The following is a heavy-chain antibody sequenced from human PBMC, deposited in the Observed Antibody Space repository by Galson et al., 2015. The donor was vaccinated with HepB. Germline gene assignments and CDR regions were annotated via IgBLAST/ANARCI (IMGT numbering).Heavy chain of an antibody. CDR2: ITYSSALT. CDR1: GFTFSDYQ. D-gene: IGHD1-1*01. Sequence: SLRLSCAASGFTFSDYQMTWLRQAPRKGLEWVSYITYSSALTTYADSVNGRFTISRDNAKNLLYLQMDGLRADDTAVYYCARDLSTTKRAFDVWGQGTVVTVSS. CDR3: ARDLSTTKRAFDV. J-gene: IGHJ3*01. V-gene: IGHV3-11*06.